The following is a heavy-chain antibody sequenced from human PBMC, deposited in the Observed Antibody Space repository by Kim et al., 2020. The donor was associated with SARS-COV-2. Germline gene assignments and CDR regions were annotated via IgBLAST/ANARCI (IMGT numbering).Heavy chain of an antibody. J-gene: IGHJ5*02. D-gene: IGHD6-19*01. Sequence: SETLSLTCTVSGGSISSSSYYWGWIRQPPGKGLEWIGSIYYSGSTYYNPSLKSRVTISVDTSKNQFSLKLSSVTAADTAVYYCAREYIAVAGVGWFDPWGQGTLVTVSS. V-gene: IGHV4-39*07. CDR2: IYYSGST. CDR1: GGSISSSSYY. CDR3: AREYIAVAGVGWFDP.